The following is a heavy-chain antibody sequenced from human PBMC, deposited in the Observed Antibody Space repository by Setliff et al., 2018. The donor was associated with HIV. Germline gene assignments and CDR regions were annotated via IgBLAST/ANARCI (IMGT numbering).Heavy chain of an antibody. D-gene: IGHD5-18*01. CDR3: ARDGGDTAMVSYYYYYYMDV. CDR1: GGPFSWSA. V-gene: IGHV1-69*05. Sequence: SVKVSCKASGGPFSWSAISWVRQAPGQGLEWMGGIIPMFGGATYAQRFQGRVTITRDTSASTAYMELSSLRSEDTAVYYCARDGGDTAMVSYYYYYYMDVWGKGTTVTVSS. CDR2: IIPMFGGA. J-gene: IGHJ6*03.